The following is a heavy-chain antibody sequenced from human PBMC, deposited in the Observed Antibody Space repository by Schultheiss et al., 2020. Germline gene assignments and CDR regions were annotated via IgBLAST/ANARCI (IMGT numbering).Heavy chain of an antibody. V-gene: IGHV4-34*01. D-gene: IGHD2-15*01. CDR2: INHSGSI. J-gene: IGHJ6*02. Sequence: SETLSLTCAVYGGSFSGYYWSWIRQPPGEGLEWIGEINHSGSINYNPSLKSRVTISVDTSKNQFSLNLNSVTAADTAVYYCGRGTYCSGGSCYRGMDVWGQGTTVTVSS. CDR3: GRGTYCSGGSCYRGMDV. CDR1: GGSFSGYY.